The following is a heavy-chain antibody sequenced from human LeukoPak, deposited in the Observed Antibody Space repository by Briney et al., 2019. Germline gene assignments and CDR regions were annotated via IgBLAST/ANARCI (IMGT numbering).Heavy chain of an antibody. Sequence: SETLSLTCTVSGGSISNYFWSWIRQPPGKGLEWFGYIYYSGSTNYNPSLKSRVTISVDTSKTRFSLKLSSVPAADTAVYSCASAVGFSYYMDVWGKGTTVTVSS. J-gene: IGHJ6*03. D-gene: IGHD1-26*01. CDR2: IYYSGST. CDR3: ASAVGFSYYMDV. V-gene: IGHV4-59*01. CDR1: GGSISNYF.